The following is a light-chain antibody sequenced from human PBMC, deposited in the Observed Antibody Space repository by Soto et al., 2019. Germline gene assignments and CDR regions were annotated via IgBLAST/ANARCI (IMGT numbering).Light chain of an antibody. Sequence: DIQMTQSPSSLSASVGDRVTITCQASQDISNYLNWYQQKPGKAHKLLIYDASNLETGVPSRFSGSGSGTDFTFTISSLQPEDIATYYCQQYDNLPRWTFGQGTKVEIK. V-gene: IGKV1-33*01. CDR3: QQYDNLPRWT. CDR1: QDISNY. CDR2: DAS. J-gene: IGKJ1*01.